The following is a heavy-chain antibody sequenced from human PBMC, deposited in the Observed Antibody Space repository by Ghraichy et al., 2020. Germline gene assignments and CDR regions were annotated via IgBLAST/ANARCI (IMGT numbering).Heavy chain of an antibody. Sequence: GSLRLSCAASGFTFSNAYMSWVRQAPGKGLEWVGRIKSKTDGGTTDYAAPVKGRFTISRDDSKNTLYLQMNSLKTEDTGVYYCITDRDMTTGYWGQGTLVTVSS. J-gene: IGHJ4*02. D-gene: IGHD4-17*01. CDR2: IKSKTDGGTT. CDR3: ITDRDMTTGY. CDR1: GFTFSNAY. V-gene: IGHV3-15*01.